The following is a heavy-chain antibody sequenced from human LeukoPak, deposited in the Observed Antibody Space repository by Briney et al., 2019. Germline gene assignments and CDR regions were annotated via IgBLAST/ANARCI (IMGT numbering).Heavy chain of an antibody. CDR1: GGSISSTDW. Sequence: SGTLSLTCAVSGGSISSTDWWSWVRQPPGKGLEWIGEIYHDGSTNYNPSLKSRVTTSVDKSENQFSLRLTSVTAADTAVYYCVKRSRYLGAPLTYYGMDVGGRGTTVTVS. CDR3: VKRSRYLGAPLTYYGMDV. D-gene: IGHD3-16*01. V-gene: IGHV4-4*02. J-gene: IGHJ6*02. CDR2: IYHDGST.